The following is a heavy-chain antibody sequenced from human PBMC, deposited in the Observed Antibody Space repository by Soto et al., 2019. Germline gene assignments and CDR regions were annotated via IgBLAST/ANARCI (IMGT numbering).Heavy chain of an antibody. V-gene: IGHV4-31*03. CDR1: GCSISSGGYY. CDR3: ARDEKAASLSLVF. Sequence: SETLSLTCTVSGCSISSGGYYWSWIRQHPGKGLEWIGYIYYSGSTYYNPSLKSRVTISVDTSKNQFSLKLSSVTASDTAVYYCARDEKAASLSLVFWGQGTLVTVSS. CDR2: IYYSGST. J-gene: IGHJ4*02. D-gene: IGHD2-15*01.